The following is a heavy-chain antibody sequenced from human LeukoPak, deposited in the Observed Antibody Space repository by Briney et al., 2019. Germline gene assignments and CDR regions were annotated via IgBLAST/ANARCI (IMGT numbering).Heavy chain of an antibody. CDR2: IIPIFGTA. D-gene: IGHD5-12*01. V-gene: IGHV1-69*05. Sequence: SVKVSCKASGGTFSSYAISWVRQAPGQGLEWMGRIIPIFGTANYAQKFQGRVTITTDESTSTAYMELSSLRSEDTAVYYCASGSGYYKLHYYYMDVWDKGTTVTVSS. CDR3: ASGSGYYKLHYYYMDV. CDR1: GGTFSSYA. J-gene: IGHJ6*03.